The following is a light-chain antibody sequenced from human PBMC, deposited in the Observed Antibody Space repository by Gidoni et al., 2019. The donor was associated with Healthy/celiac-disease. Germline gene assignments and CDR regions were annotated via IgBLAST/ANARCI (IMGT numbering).Light chain of an antibody. CDR3: QQSYSTPPYT. Sequence: DIQITQSPSSLSASVGDRVTITCRASQSISSYLNWYQQKPGKAPKLLIYAASSLQSGVPSRFSGSGSGTDFTLTISSLQPEDFATDYCQQSYSTPPYTFGQGTKLEIK. V-gene: IGKV1-39*01. J-gene: IGKJ2*01. CDR1: QSISSY. CDR2: AAS.